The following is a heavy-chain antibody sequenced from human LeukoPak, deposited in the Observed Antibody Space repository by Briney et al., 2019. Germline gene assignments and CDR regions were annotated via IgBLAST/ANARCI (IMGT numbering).Heavy chain of an antibody. CDR2: TI. CDR3: ARDGGSGWSFDY. V-gene: IGHV3-11*01. CDR1: RFTFSDYY. J-gene: IGHJ4*02. D-gene: IGHD6-19*01. Sequence: GGSLRLSCAASRFTFSDYYMNWIRQAPGKGLEWVYTISYADSVRGRFTISRDNTKNSLYLQMDNLTAEDTAVYYCARDGGSGWSFDYWGQGILVAVSS.